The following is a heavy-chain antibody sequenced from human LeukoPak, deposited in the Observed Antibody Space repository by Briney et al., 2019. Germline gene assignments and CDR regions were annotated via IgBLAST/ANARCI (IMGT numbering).Heavy chain of an antibody. CDR2: IYYSGST. CDR1: SGSISSSSYY. Sequence: SETLSLTCTVSSGSISSSSYYWGWIRQPPGKGLEWIGSIYYSGSTYYNPSLKSRVTISVDTSKNQFSLKLNSVTAADTAVYYCARDGNYGSGTYYQDHWGQGTLVTVSS. CDR3: ARDGNYGSGTYYQDH. V-gene: IGHV4-39*07. D-gene: IGHD3-10*01. J-gene: IGHJ4*02.